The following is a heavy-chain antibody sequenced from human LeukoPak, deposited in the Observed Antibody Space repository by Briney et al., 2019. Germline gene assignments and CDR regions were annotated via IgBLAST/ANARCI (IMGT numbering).Heavy chain of an antibody. CDR1: GYTLTELS. V-gene: IGHV1-24*01. CDR3: AIRDRGYMVY. CDR2: FDPEDGKT. J-gene: IGHJ4*02. Sequence: ASVKVSCKVSGYTLTELSMHWVRQAPGKGLEWMGGFDPEDGKTIYAQKFQGRVTMTEDTSTDTACMELISLTSEDTAVYYCAIRDRGYMVYWGQGTLVTVSS. D-gene: IGHD5-18*01.